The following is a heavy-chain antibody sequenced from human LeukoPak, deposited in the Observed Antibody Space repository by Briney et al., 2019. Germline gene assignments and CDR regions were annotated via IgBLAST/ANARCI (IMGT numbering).Heavy chain of an antibody. V-gene: IGHV4-39*01. CDR1: GGSISSSSYY. J-gene: IGHJ5*02. CDR3: ARYGDHTPPSPINWFDP. Sequence: SETLSLTCTVSGGSISSSSYYWGWIRQPPGKGLEWIGSIYYSGSTYYNPSLKSRVTISVDTSKNQFSLKLSSVTAADTAVYYCARYGDHTPPSPINWFDPWGQGTLVTVSS. D-gene: IGHD4-17*01. CDR2: IYYSGST.